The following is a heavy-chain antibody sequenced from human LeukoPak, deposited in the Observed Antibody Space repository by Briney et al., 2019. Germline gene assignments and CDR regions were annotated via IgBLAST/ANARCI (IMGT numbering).Heavy chain of an antibody. CDR3: ARDGRGYSYGHVDY. CDR1: GFTFSSYA. Sequence: PGGSLRLSCAASGFTFSSYAMSWVRQAPGKGLKWVSTINDNGAGTYYADSVKGRSTISRDNSYNTVSLQMNSLRAEDTAVYYCARDGRGYSYGHVDYWGQGTLVTVSS. V-gene: IGHV3-23*01. J-gene: IGHJ4*02. D-gene: IGHD5-18*01. CDR2: INDNGAGT.